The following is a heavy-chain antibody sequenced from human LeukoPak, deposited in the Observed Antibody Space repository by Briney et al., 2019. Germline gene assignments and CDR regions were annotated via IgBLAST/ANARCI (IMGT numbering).Heavy chain of an antibody. CDR3: ARADEWMVLFDY. V-gene: IGHV1-2*06. D-gene: IGHD6-19*01. Sequence: GASVKVSCKASGYTFTGYYMHWVRQAPGQGLEWMGRINPNSAGTNYAQKFQGRVTMTRDTSISTAYMELSRLRSDDTAVYCCARADEWMVLFDYWGQGTLVTVSS. J-gene: IGHJ4*01. CDR2: INPNSAGT. CDR1: GYTFTGYY.